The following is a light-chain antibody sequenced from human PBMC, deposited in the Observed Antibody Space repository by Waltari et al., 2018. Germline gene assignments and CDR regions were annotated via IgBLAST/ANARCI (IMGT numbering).Light chain of an antibody. CDR2: AAS. Sequence: DILMTQSPSSLPASVGDRATITCRASQTVSTYLNWYQQKPGKAPKLLIYAASNLQSGVPSRFSGSGSGTDFTLTISSLQPEDFATYYCQQSYSVPLTFGGGTKVDIK. V-gene: IGKV1-39*01. J-gene: IGKJ4*01. CDR3: QQSYSVPLT. CDR1: QTVSTY.